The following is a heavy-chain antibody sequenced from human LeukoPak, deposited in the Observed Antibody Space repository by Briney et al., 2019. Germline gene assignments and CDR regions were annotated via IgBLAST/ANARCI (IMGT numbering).Heavy chain of an antibody. CDR2: INPNSGGT. D-gene: IGHD6-19*01. J-gene: IGHJ6*02. CDR1: GYTFTGYY. V-gene: IGHV1-2*04. CDR3: ARGHPGGWYRGYYYYYYGMDV. Sequence: GASVKVSCKASGYTFTGYYMHWVRQAPGQGLEWMGWINPNSGGTNYAQKFQGWVTMTRDTSISTAYMELSRLRSDDTAVYYCARGHPGGWYRGYYYYYYGMDVWGQRTTVTVSS.